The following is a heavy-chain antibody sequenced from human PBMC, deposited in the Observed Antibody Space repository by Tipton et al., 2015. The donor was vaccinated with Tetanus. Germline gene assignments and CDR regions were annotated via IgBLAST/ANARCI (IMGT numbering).Heavy chain of an antibody. D-gene: IGHD2-15*01. CDR3: GGFSFFDDLDI. CDR1: GFTVSNSY. Sequence: QLVQSGGGLIQPGGSLRLSCAASGFTVSNSYMTWVRQAPGKGLEWVSSIFNYGGTYSADSVKGRFTISRDNSKDTLYLQMNSLRAEDTAVYYCGGFSFFDDLDIWGRGTMVTVSS. J-gene: IGHJ3*02. V-gene: IGHV3-53*01. CDR2: IFNYGGT.